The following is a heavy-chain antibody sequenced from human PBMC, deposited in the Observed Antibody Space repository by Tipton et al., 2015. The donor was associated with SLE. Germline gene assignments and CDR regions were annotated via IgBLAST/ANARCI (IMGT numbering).Heavy chain of an antibody. D-gene: IGHD6-13*01. CDR2: IDPSDSYT. J-gene: IGHJ3*02. CDR3: ARPAADSSSWRDAFDI. V-gene: IGHV5-10-1*01. CDR1: GYSFTSYW. Sequence: VQLVQSGAEVKKPGESLRISCKGSGYSFTSYWISWVRQMPGKGLEWMGRIDPSDSYTNYSPSFQGHVTISADKSISTAYLQWSSLKASDTAMYYCARPAADSSSWRDAFDIWGQGTMVTVSS.